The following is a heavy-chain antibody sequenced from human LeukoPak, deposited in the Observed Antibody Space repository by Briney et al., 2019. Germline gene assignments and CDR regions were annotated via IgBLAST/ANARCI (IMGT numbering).Heavy chain of an antibody. V-gene: IGHV3-15*01. CDR3: TTGTMIVLGYFDY. CDR1: GFTFSNAW. D-gene: IGHD3-22*01. J-gene: IGHJ4*02. Sequence: GGSLRLSCAASGFTFSNAWMSWVRQAPGKGLEWVGRIKSKTDGGTTDYAAPVKGRFTISRDDSKNTLYLQMNSLKTEDTAVYYCTTGTMIVLGYFDYWGQGTLVTVSS. CDR2: IKSKTDGGTT.